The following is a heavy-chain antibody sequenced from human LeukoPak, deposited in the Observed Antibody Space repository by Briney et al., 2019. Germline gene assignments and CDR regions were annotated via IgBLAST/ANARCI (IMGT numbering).Heavy chain of an antibody. D-gene: IGHD6-19*01. CDR1: GGSISNYY. CDR3: VRENYSSGWYGIIDY. V-gene: IGHV4-59*01. CDR2: IYYSGNT. J-gene: IGHJ4*02. Sequence: SETLSVTCTVSGGSISNYYWSWIRQPPGKGLEWIGYIYYSGNTNYNPSLKSRVTISVDTSKNQFSLKLSSVTAADTAVYYCVRENYSSGWYGIIDYWGQGTLVTGSS.